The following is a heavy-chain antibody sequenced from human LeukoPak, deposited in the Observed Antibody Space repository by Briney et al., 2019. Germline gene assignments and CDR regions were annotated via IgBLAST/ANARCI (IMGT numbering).Heavy chain of an antibody. CDR3: ARGRSDYVWGSYRLPFDY. D-gene: IGHD3-16*02. Sequence: KSSETLSLTCAVYGGSFSGYYWSWIRQPPGKGLEWIGEINHSGSTNYNPSLKSRVTISVDTSKNQFSLKLSSVTTADTAINYCARGRSDYVWGSYRLPFDYWGQGTLVTVSS. CDR2: INHSGST. CDR1: GGSFSGYY. J-gene: IGHJ4*02. V-gene: IGHV4-34*01.